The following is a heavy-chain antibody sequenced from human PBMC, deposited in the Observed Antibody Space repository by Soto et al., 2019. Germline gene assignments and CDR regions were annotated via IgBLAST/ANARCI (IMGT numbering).Heavy chain of an antibody. J-gene: IGHJ2*01. CDR3: ARYRTYWYFDL. CDR1: GGSISSGGYY. Sequence: PSETLSLTCTVSGGSISSGGYYWSWIRQHPGKGLEWIGYIYYSGSTYYNPSLKSRVAISVDTSKNQFSLKLSSVTAADTAVYYCARYRTYWYFDLWGRGTLVTVSS. V-gene: IGHV4-31*03. CDR2: IYYSGST.